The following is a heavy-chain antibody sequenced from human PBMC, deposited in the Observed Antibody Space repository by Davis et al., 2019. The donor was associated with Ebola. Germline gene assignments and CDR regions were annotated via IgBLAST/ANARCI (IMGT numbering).Heavy chain of an antibody. CDR3: ARDLRLYGTDV. CDR2: IYSGGTT. CDR1: GFSISNNY. V-gene: IGHV3-66*01. J-gene: IGHJ6*02. Sequence: PGGSLRLSCAASGFSISNNYMNWVRQAPGKGLEWVSVIYSGGTTNYADSVKARFTISKDNSKNTLYLQMNSLRVEDTAVYYCARDLRLYGTDVWGQGTTVTVSS. D-gene: IGHD3-16*01.